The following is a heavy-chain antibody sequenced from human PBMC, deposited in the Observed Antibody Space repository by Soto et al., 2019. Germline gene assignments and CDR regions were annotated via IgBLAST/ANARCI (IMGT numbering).Heavy chain of an antibody. CDR2: IYYSGST. CDR3: ARHWTTQDWFDP. J-gene: IGHJ5*02. V-gene: IGHV4-39*01. D-gene: IGHD4-17*01. CDR1: GGSFSGYY. Sequence: PSETLSLTCAVYGGSFSGYYWGWIRQPPGKGLEWIGSIYYSGSTYYNPSLKSRVTISVDTSKNQFSLKLSSVTAADTAVYYCARHWTTQDWFDPWGQGTLVTVSS.